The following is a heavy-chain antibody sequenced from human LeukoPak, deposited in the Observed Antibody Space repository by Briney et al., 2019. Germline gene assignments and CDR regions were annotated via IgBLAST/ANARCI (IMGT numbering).Heavy chain of an antibody. J-gene: IGHJ4*02. CDR2: IYYSGST. Sequence: SETLSLTCTVSGYSITSGYYWGWIRPPPGKGLGWIGYIYYSGSTNYNPSLKSRVTISVDTSKNQFSLELSSVTAADTAVYYCARGQYDSSGYPVFDYWGQGTLVTVSS. V-gene: IGHV4-38-2*02. D-gene: IGHD3-22*01. CDR1: GYSITSGYY. CDR3: ARGQYDSSGYPVFDY.